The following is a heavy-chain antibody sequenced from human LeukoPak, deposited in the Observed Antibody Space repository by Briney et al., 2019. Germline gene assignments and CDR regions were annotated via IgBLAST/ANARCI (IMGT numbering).Heavy chain of an antibody. D-gene: IGHD1-1*01. Sequence: PGGSLRLSCAASGFTFSSYTITWVRKAPGKGLEWVAVISYDGSKTYYADSVKGRFTISRDDSKNTLYLQMNSLRAEDTAVYYCAIGQTGNFDYWGQGTLVTVSS. V-gene: IGHV3-30*04. J-gene: IGHJ4*02. CDR1: GFTFSSYT. CDR3: AIGQTGNFDY. CDR2: ISYDGSKT.